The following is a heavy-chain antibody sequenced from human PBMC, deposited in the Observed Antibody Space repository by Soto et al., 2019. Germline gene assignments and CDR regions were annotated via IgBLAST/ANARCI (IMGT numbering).Heavy chain of an antibody. V-gene: IGHV4-31*02. J-gene: IGHJ6*02. CDR1: GGSISSGGYC. D-gene: IGHD2-8*02. CDR2: ISDSGNP. CDR3: ARAWRRFDPWSE. Sequence: SVTRSRTGTVGGGSISSGGYCWSWSRQHPGKGLEWIWSISDSGNPCCRPSLTSRLTRSVDRPENQFSLILSSVTAAATALYYCARAWRRFDPWSEWRQGPTVIVSS.